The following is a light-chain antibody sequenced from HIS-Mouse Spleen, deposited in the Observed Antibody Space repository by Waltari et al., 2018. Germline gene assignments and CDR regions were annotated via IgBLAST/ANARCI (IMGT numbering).Light chain of an antibody. CDR2: KAS. V-gene: IGKV1-5*03. Sequence: DIQMTQSPSTLSASVGDRGTITCLASQSSSSWLAWYQQKPGKAPKLLIYKASSLESGVPSRFSGSGSGTEFTLTISSLQPDDFATYYCQQYNSWITFGQGTRLEIK. J-gene: IGKJ5*01. CDR1: QSSSSW. CDR3: QQYNSWIT.